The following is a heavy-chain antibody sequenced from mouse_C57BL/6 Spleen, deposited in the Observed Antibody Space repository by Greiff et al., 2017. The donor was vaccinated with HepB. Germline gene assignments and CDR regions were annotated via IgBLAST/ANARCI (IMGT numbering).Heavy chain of an antibody. CDR1: GYSITSGYY. CDR2: ISYDGSN. CDR3: AKSYYYAMDY. Sequence: ESGPGLVKPSQSLSLTCSVTGYSITSGYYWNWIRQFPGNKLEWMGYISYDGSNNYNPSFKNRTSITRDTSKNQFFLKLNSVTTEDTATYYCAKSYYYAMDYWGQGTSVTVSS. D-gene: IGHD6-2*01. J-gene: IGHJ4*01. V-gene: IGHV3-6*01.